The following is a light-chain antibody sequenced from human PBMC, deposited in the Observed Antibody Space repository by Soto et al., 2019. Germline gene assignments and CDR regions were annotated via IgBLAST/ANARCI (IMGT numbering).Light chain of an antibody. CDR2: DAS. J-gene: IGKJ1*01. CDR1: QSIGSSH. Sequence: EIVLTQSPGTLSLSPGERATLSCRASQSIGSSHFAWFQQKPGQAPRLLIYDASRRATGIPDRFSGSASGTDFTLTISRLEPEDFAVYFCQQYGGSPRTFGQGTKVEIK. CDR3: QQYGGSPRT. V-gene: IGKV3-20*01.